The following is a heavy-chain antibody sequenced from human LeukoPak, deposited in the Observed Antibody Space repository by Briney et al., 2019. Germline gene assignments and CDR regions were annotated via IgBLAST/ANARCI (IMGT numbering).Heavy chain of an antibody. CDR2: INPSGGNT. Sequence: ASVKVSCKASGYTFTSHYMHWVRQAPGRGLEWMGVINPSGGNTNYAQNFQGRVTMTMGTSTSTVYMELSSLNSEDTAVYFCARGERWDDAFDIWGQGTMVTVSS. V-gene: IGHV1-46*01. CDR3: ARGERWDDAFDI. J-gene: IGHJ3*02. CDR1: GYTFTSHY. D-gene: IGHD1-26*01.